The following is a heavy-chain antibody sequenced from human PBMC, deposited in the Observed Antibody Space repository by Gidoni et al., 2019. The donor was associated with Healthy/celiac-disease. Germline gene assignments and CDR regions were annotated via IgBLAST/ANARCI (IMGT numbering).Heavy chain of an antibody. CDR3: TTTRPYGY. V-gene: IGHV3-15*01. J-gene: IGHJ4*02. D-gene: IGHD4-17*01. CDR1: GFTFSNAW. Sequence: EVQLVESGGGLIKPGGSLRLSCAATGFTFSNAWMSWVRQAPGKGLEGVGRIKSKTAGGTTDYAAPVKGRFTISRDDSKNTLHLQMNSLKTEDTAVYYCTTTRPYGYWGQGTLVIVSS. CDR2: IKSKTAGGTT.